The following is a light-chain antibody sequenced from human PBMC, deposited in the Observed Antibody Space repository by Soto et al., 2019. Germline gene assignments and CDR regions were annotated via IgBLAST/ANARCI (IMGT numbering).Light chain of an antibody. CDR2: WAS. J-gene: IGKJ1*01. Sequence: DIVMTQSPDSLAVSPGERATINCKSSQSVLYSTNNKNYLAWYQQKPGQPPKLLIYWASTRESGVPDRFSGSGSVEDFTLTIGSLQAEDVAVYYCQQYYSTPPTFGQGTKGEIK. V-gene: IGKV4-1*01. CDR3: QQYYSTPPT. CDR1: QSVLYSTNNKNY.